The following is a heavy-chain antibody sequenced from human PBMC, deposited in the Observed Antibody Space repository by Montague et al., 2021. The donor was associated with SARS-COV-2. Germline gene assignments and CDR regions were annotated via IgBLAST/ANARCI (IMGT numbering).Heavy chain of an antibody. Sequence: SETLSLTCTVSGGSTSSYYWSWIRQPLGKGLEWIGCIYYSGSTNYNPSLKSRVPISVDTSKTQFSLKLNSVTAADTAVYYCARTIVVVAAASRYFDLWGRGTLVTVSS. D-gene: IGHD2-2*01. CDR2: IYYSGST. V-gene: IGHV4-59*01. CDR3: ARTIVVVAAASRYFDL. J-gene: IGHJ2*01. CDR1: GGSTSSYY.